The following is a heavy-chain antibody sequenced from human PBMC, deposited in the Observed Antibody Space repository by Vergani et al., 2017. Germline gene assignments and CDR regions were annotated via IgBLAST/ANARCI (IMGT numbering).Heavy chain of an antibody. V-gene: IGHV3-23*01. J-gene: IGHJ3*02. D-gene: IGHD6-19*01. CDR1: GFTFFSYA. Sequence: EVQLLESGGGLVQPGGSLRLPCVASGFTFFSYAMSWVRQAPGKGLEWVSRIKVDGETTYYADSVRGRFTISRDNSKNTLYLQMNSLRAEDTAIYYCVKVGRSEVAGTFGAFDIWGQGTMVTVSS. CDR3: VKVGRSEVAGTFGAFDI. CDR2: IKVDGETT.